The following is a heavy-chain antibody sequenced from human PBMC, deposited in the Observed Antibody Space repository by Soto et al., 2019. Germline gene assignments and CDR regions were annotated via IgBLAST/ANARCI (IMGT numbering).Heavy chain of an antibody. J-gene: IGHJ3*02. D-gene: IGHD6-13*01. Sequence: SETLSLTCAVYGGSFSGYYWSWIRQPPGKGLEWIGEINHSGSTNYNPSLKSRVTISVDTSKNQFSLKLSSVTAADTAVYYCARGRGDSGPALFKFPPKRNRAFDIWGQGTMVTVSS. CDR3: ARGRGDSGPALFKFPPKRNRAFDI. CDR1: GGSFSGYY. CDR2: INHSGST. V-gene: IGHV4-34*01.